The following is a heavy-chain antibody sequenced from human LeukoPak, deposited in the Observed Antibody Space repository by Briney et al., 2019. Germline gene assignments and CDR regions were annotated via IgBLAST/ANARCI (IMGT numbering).Heavy chain of an antibody. CDR2: IKQDGSEK. J-gene: IGHJ5*02. CDR3: VRGGFSLDR. CDR1: GFTFRNYY. V-gene: IGHV3-7*01. Sequence: GGSLRLSCAASGFTFRNYYMSWVRQAPGKGLEWVANIKQDGSEKYYVDSVKGRIFISRDNARHSLYLQMNSPRAEDTAVYYCVRGGFSLDRWGQGTLVTVSS. D-gene: IGHD3-10*01.